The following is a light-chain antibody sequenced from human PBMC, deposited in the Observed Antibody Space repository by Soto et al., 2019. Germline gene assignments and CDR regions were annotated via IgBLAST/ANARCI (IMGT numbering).Light chain of an antibody. CDR1: QSISSN. CDR3: QQYNNWPRT. J-gene: IGKJ1*01. V-gene: IGKV1-39*01. CDR2: AAS. Sequence: DIQMTQSPSSLSASVGDRVTITCRASQSISSNLNWYQQKPGKAPKLLIYAASNLQSGVPSTFSGSGSGTDFTLTISSLQPEDFAVYYCQQYNNWPRTFGQGTKVDIK.